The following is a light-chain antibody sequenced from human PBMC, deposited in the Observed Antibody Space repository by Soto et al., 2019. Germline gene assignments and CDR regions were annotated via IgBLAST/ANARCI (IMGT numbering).Light chain of an antibody. CDR2: DAS. CDR1: QNINNW. Sequence: DIQMTQSPSTLSASIGDRVTITCRASQNINNWIAWYQQKPGKAPKFLIYDASTLESGVPSRFSGSGFGTEFSLTISSLQPEDFATYYCHQLNIYPLYTFGQGTKLEIK. V-gene: IGKV1-5*01. J-gene: IGKJ2*01. CDR3: HQLNIYPLYT.